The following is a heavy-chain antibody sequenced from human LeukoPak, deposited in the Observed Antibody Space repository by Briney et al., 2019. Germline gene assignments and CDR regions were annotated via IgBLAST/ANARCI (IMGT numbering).Heavy chain of an antibody. CDR2: ISSSGSTI. V-gene: IGHV3-48*03. CDR3: ARARRNCSSTSCYFLWFDP. J-gene: IGHJ5*02. Sequence: GGSLRLSCAASGFTFSSYEMNWVRQAPGKGLEWVSYISSSGSTIYYADSVKGRFTISRDNAKNSLYLQMNSLRAEDTAVYYCARARRNCSSTSCYFLWFDPWGQGTLVTVSS. CDR1: GFTFSSYE. D-gene: IGHD2-2*01.